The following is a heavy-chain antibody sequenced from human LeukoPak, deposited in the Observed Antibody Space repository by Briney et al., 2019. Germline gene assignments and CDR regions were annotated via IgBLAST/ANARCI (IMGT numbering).Heavy chain of an antibody. CDR1: GGSFRGYY. D-gene: IGHD3-10*01. V-gene: IGHV4-34*01. J-gene: IGHJ4*02. Sequence: SETLSLTCAVYGGSFRGYYWCWVCQPPGEGLEWIGETDNSRSSNYNPSVKVQVTISVDRYKDQFSLKLSSVTAAATAVYDCAGRKSDGSGSRTFDYWGQGTLVTVSS. CDR2: TDNSRSS. CDR3: AGRKSDGSGSRTFDY.